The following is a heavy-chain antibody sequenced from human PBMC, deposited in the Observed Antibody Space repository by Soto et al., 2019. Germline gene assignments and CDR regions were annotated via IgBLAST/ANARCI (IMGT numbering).Heavy chain of an antibody. CDR3: ARDGGGDYVLGWFDP. CDR1: GYTFTGYY. V-gene: IGHV1-2*04. D-gene: IGHD4-17*01. Sequence: ASVKVSCKASGYTFTGYYRHWVRQAPGQGLEWMGWINPNSGGTNYAQKFQGWVTMTRDTSISTAYVELSRLRSDDTAVYYCARDGGGDYVLGWFDPWGQGTLVTVSS. CDR2: INPNSGGT. J-gene: IGHJ5*02.